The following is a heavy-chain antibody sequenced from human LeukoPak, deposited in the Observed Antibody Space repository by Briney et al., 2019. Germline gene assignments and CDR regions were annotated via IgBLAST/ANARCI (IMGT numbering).Heavy chain of an antibody. CDR2: INPSGGST. CDR3: ARGRGYCTNGVCYSRSNWFDP. Sequence: ASVKVSCKASGYTFTSYYMHWVRQAPGQGLEWMGIINPSGGSTSYAQKFQGRVTMTRDTSTSTVYMELSSLRSEDTAVYYCARGRGYCTNGVCYSRSNWFDPWGQGTLVTVSS. D-gene: IGHD2-8*01. V-gene: IGHV1-46*01. J-gene: IGHJ5*02. CDR1: GYTFTSYY.